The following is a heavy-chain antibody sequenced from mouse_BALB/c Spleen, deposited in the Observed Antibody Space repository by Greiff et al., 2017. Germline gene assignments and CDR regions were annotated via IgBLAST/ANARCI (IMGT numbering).Heavy chain of an antibody. D-gene: IGHD2-1*01. J-gene: IGHJ1*01. Sequence: DVMLVESGGGLVQPGGSRKLSCAASGFTFSSYGMHWVRQAPEKGLEWVAYISSGSSTIYYADTVKGRFTISRDNPKNTLFLQMTSLRSEDTAMYYCARLAYGNYGYFDVWGAGTTVTVSS. V-gene: IGHV5-17*02. CDR3: ARLAYGNYGYFDV. CDR2: ISSGSSTI. CDR1: GFTFSSYG.